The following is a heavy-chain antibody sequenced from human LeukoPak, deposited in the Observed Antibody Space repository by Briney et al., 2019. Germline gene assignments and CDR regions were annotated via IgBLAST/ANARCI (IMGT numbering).Heavy chain of an antibody. Sequence: PRGSLRLSCAASGFTFSDYYMSWIRQAPGKGLEWVSYISSSGSTIYYADSVKGRFTISRDNAKNSLYLQMNSLRAEDTAVYYCARNPDYGGTNWFDPWGQGTLVTVSS. V-gene: IGHV3-11*01. CDR3: ARNPDYGGTNWFDP. D-gene: IGHD4-23*01. J-gene: IGHJ5*02. CDR2: ISSSGSTI. CDR1: GFTFSDYY.